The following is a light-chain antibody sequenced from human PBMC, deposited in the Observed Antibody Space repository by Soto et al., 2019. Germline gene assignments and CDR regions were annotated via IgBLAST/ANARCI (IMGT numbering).Light chain of an antibody. CDR2: DVR. V-gene: IGLV2-14*03. CDR1: SSDVGGFSY. Sequence: QSALTQPASVSGSPGQSIKISCTGTSSDVGGFSYVSWYRQHPGSAPKLMIYDVRNRPSGVSNRFSGSKSGNTASLTISGLQAEDEAVYYCSSYTTTSAVVFGGGTKVTVL. CDR3: SSYTTTSAVV. J-gene: IGLJ3*02.